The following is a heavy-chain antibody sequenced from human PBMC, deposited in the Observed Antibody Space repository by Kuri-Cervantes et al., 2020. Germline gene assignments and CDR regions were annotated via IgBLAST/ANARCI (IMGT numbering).Heavy chain of an antibody. Sequence: SETLSLTCTVSGGSISSYYWSWIRQPPGKGLEWIGYMYYSGSTNYNPSLKSRVTISVDTSKNQFSLKLSSVTAADTAVYYCARDSRYFDLWGRGTLVTVSS. CDR1: GGSISSYY. J-gene: IGHJ2*01. CDR3: ARDSRYFDL. V-gene: IGHV4-59*12. CDR2: MYYSGST.